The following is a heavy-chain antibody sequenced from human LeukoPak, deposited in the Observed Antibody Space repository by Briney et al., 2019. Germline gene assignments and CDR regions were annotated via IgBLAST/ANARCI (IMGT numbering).Heavy chain of an antibody. CDR2: INAGNGNT. CDR3: ARATTDYYYYYGMDV. Sequence: ASVKVSCKASGYSFSTYAIHWVRQAPGQRLEWMGWINAGNGNTKYSQKFQDRVSMTRDTSASAACMELSSLRSEDTAVYYCARATTDYYYYYGMDVWGQGTTVTVSS. CDR1: GYSFSTYA. J-gene: IGHJ6*02. V-gene: IGHV1-3*01. D-gene: IGHD1-14*01.